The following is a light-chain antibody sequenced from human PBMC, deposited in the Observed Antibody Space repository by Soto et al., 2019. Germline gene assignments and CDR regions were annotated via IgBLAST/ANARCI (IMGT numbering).Light chain of an antibody. CDR1: SGDIGSYNR. CDR3: SSYTNINTRACV. V-gene: IGLV2-14*01. J-gene: IGLJ1*01. Sequence: QSVLTQPASVSGSPGQSITISCTGTSGDIGSYNRVSWYQQHPGKAPKLIIYEATDRPSGVSNRFSGSKSGNTASLTISGLQAEDEAEYYCSSYTNINTRACVFGTGTKVNVL. CDR2: EAT.